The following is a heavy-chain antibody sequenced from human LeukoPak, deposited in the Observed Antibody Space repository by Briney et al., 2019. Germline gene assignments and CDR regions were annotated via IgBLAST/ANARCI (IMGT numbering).Heavy chain of an antibody. Sequence: ASVKVSCKASGYTFTSYGISCVRQAPGQGLEWMGWISAYNGNTNYAQKLQGRVTMTTDTSMSTAYMELRSLRSDDTAVYYCARDLLGGSGRYFYAGFDPWGQGTLVTVSS. CDR1: GYTFTSYG. D-gene: IGHD3-10*01. CDR2: ISAYNGNT. CDR3: ARDLLGGSGRYFYAGFDP. J-gene: IGHJ5*02. V-gene: IGHV1-18*01.